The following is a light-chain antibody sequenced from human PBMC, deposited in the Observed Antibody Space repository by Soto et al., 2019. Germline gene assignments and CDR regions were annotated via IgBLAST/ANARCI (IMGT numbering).Light chain of an antibody. CDR2: DAS. V-gene: IGKV3-11*01. CDR1: QSVADF. Sequence: EIVLTQSPATLSLSPGDRATLSCRASQSVADFLAWYQQKPGQAPRLLIYDASNMATGIPARFSGSGSGTDFTLTISRLEPEDFAVYYCQQRSNWVTFGQGTRLEIK. J-gene: IGKJ5*01. CDR3: QQRSNWVT.